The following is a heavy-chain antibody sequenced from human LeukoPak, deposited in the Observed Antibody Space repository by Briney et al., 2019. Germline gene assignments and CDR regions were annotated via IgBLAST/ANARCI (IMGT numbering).Heavy chain of an antibody. CDR3: ARWTRIISSSLWYFDL. V-gene: IGHV3-48*03. CDR2: ISGSGTST. CDR1: GFTFSTYE. Sequence: GGSLRLSCAASGFTFSTYEMNWVRQAPGKGVEGGSYISGSGTSTYYADSMQGRFTIYRDNAKKSLYLQMNSLRAEGTAVYYCARWTRIISSSLWYFDLWGRGNLATVSS. J-gene: IGHJ2*01. D-gene: IGHD3-10*01.